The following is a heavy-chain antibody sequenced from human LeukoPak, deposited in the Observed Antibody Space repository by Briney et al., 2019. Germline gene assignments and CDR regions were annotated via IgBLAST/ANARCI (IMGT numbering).Heavy chain of an antibody. V-gene: IGHV3-48*03. CDR2: ITSSGSTI. Sequence: GGSLRLSCAASGFTFSNYAMNWVRQAPGKGLELVSYITSSGSTIYYADSVKGRFTISRDNAQTSLYLQMNSLRAEDTAVYYCARASDPWLQLTWGQGTLVTVSS. D-gene: IGHD5-24*01. CDR3: ARASDPWLQLT. CDR1: GFTFSNYA. J-gene: IGHJ5*02.